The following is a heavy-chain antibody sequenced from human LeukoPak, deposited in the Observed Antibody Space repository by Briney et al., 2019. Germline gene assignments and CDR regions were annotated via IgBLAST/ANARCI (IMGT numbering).Heavy chain of an antibody. J-gene: IGHJ3*02. CDR3: ARADNQEMGTSNDAFRI. CDR2: ISGSGGST. CDR1: GFTFSSYA. D-gene: IGHD5-24*01. Sequence: GGSLRLSCAASGFTFSSYAMTWVRQAPGKGLEWVSVISGSGGSTYYADSVKGRFTISRDNSKNTLYLQMNSLRAEDTAVYYCARADNQEMGTSNDAFRIWGQGTMVTVSS. V-gene: IGHV3-23*01.